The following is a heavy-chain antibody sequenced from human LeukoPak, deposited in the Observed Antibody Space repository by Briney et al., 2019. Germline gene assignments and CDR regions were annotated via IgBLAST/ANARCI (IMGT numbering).Heavy chain of an antibody. D-gene: IGHD2-15*01. CDR3: ARGYCSGSTCYSGFYFDY. Sequence: GGSLRLSCAASEFTFSDYWMHWVRQAPGKGLEWVANIKQDESEKYFVDSVKGRFTISRDNAKNSLYLQMNSLRAEDTAVYYCARGYCSGSTCYSGFYFDYWGQGALVTVSS. V-gene: IGHV3-7*01. CDR1: EFTFSDYW. J-gene: IGHJ4*02. CDR2: IKQDESEK.